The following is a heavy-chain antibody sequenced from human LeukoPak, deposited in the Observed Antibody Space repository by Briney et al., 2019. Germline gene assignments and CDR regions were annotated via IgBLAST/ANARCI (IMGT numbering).Heavy chain of an antibody. V-gene: IGHV4-59*08. Sequence: PSETLSLTCSVSGGSFDSKYWSWIRQPPGKVLEWIGSIYHSGSAYYNPSLKSRVTISVDTSKNQFSLKLSSVTAADTAVYYCVRYCSSTTCYTRAVDYWGQGTLVTVSS. D-gene: IGHD2-2*02. CDR2: IYHSGSA. CDR3: VRYCSSTTCYTRAVDY. CDR1: GGSFDSKY. J-gene: IGHJ4*02.